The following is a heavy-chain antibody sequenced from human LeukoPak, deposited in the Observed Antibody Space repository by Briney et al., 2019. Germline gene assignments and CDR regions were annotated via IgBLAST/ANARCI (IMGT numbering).Heavy chain of an antibody. CDR2: ISYDGSNK. V-gene: IGHV3-30-3*01. CDR3: VAEATTIDY. CDR1: GFTFSSYA. D-gene: IGHD1-26*01. J-gene: IGHJ4*02. Sequence: GGSLRLSCAASGFTFSSYAMHWVRQAPGKGLEWVAVISYDGSNKYYADSVKGRFTISRDNAKNALYLQMNSLRAEDTAVYYCVAEATTIDYWGQGTLVTVSS.